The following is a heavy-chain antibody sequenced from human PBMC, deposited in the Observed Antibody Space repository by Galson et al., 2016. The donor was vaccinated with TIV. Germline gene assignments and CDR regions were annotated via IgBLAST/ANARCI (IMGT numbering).Heavy chain of an antibody. J-gene: IGHJ6*02. D-gene: IGHD2/OR15-2a*01. CDR1: GGSITSFY. Sequence: SETLSLTCSVSGGSITSFYWSWIRQPPGKGLEWIGSISHSGVAHYRPSLMSRVTMSVDTSKNQFSLKLISVTAADTAVYYCARDHPLSTVFIAYPGKPYHGLDVWGQGTAVTVSS. CDR3: ARDHPLSTVFIAYPGKPYHGLDV. CDR2: ISHSGVA. V-gene: IGHV4-4*07.